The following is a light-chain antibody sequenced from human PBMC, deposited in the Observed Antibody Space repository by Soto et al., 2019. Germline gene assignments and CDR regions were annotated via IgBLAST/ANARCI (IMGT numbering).Light chain of an antibody. CDR3: CSYAGSYTLL. CDR1: SSDIGAYIY. CDR2: DVT. V-gene: IGLV2-11*01. Sequence: QSALTQPPSASGSPGQSVTISCTGTSSDIGAYIYVSWYQQHPGKAPKLMIYDVTKRPSGVPDRFSGSKSGNTASLTISGLQADDEADYYCCSYAGSYTLLFGGGTQLTVL. J-gene: IGLJ3*02.